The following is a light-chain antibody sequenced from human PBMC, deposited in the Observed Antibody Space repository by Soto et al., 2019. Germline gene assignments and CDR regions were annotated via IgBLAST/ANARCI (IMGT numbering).Light chain of an antibody. CDR1: QSISSY. CDR2: DAS. J-gene: IGKJ4*01. CDR3: QQYNSYSRS. V-gene: IGKV1-5*01. Sequence: DIQMTQSPSTLPASVGDRVAITCRASQSISSYLNWYQQKPGKAPKLLIYDASSLQSGVPSRFRGSTSGTEFTLTISSLQPDDFATYYCQQYNSYSRSFGGGTKVDIK.